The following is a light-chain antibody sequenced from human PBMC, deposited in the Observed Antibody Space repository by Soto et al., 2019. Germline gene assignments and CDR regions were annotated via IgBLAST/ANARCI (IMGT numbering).Light chain of an antibody. V-gene: IGKV1-5*03. CDR2: KAS. J-gene: IGKJ1*01. CDR3: QQYYT. Sequence: DIQMTQSPSTLSASVGDRVTITCRASQSISSWLAWYQQKPGKAPKLLIYKASSLESGVPSRFSGSGSGTEFTLTISSLQPDDFATYYCQQYYTFGQGTKVDIK. CDR1: QSISSW.